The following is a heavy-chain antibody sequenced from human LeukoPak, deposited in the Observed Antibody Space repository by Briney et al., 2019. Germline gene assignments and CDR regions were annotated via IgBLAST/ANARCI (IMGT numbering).Heavy chain of an antibody. CDR2: IIPIFGTA. Sequence: SVKVSCKASGGTFSSYAISWVRQAPGQGLEWMGGIIPIFGTANYAQKFQGRVTITTDESTSTAYMELSSLRSEDTAVYYCARAPSYYGGHGYWGQGTLVTVSS. CDR1: GGTFSSYA. V-gene: IGHV1-69*05. CDR3: ARAPSYYGGHGY. J-gene: IGHJ4*02. D-gene: IGHD4-23*01.